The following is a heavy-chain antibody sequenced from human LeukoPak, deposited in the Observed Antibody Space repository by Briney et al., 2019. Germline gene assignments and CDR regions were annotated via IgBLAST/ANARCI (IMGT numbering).Heavy chain of an antibody. J-gene: IGHJ4*02. CDR1: GGSISSYY. V-gene: IGHV4-4*07. CDR3: ASVRASIAARPFDY. CDR2: IYTSGST. D-gene: IGHD6-6*01. Sequence: NPSETLSLTCTVSGGSISSYYWSWIRQPAGKGLEWIGRIYTSGSTNYNPSLKSRVTMSVDTSKNQFSLKLSSVTAADTAVYYCASVRASIAARPFDYWGQGTPVTVSS.